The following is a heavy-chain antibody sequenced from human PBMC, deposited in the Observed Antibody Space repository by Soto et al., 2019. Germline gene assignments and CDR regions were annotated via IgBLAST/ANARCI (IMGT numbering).Heavy chain of an antibody. CDR3: ARISLYYDILTGYYDY. CDR2: IYYSGST. D-gene: IGHD3-9*01. V-gene: IGHV4-59*01. Sequence: SQTLSLTCTVSGGSISSYYWSWIRQPPGKGLEWIGYIYYSGSTNYNPSLKSRVTISVDTSKNQFSLKLSSVTAADTAVYYCARISLYYDILTGYYDYWGQGTLVTVSS. J-gene: IGHJ4*02. CDR1: GGSISSYY.